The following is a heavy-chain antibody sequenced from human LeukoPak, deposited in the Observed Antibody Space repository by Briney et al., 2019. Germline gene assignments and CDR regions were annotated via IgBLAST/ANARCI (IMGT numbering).Heavy chain of an antibody. CDR1: GFTFDEYA. V-gene: IGHV3-43*02. J-gene: IGHJ3*02. Sequence: GGSLRLSCAASGFTFDEYAMHWVRQAPGKGLEWVSLISGDGATTYYAASVKGRFTISRDNNKNSLYLQMNNLGTEDTALYYCAKDLGMVFDAFNIWGQGTLVTVSS. CDR3: AKDLGMVFDAFNI. D-gene: IGHD3-10*01. CDR2: ISGDGATT.